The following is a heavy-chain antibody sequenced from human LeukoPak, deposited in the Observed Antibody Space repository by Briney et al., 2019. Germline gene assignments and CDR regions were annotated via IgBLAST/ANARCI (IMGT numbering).Heavy chain of an antibody. D-gene: IGHD1-26*01. CDR2: IYYSGST. V-gene: IGHV4-59*12. CDR3: ARDRLSGSYWGRFFDY. CDR1: GGSISSYY. Sequence: SETLSLTCTVSGGSISSYYWSWIRQPPGKGLEWIGYIYYSGSTNYNPSLKRRVTISVDTSKNQFSLKLSSVTAADTAVYYCARDRLSGSYWGRFFDYWGQGTLVTVSS. J-gene: IGHJ4*02.